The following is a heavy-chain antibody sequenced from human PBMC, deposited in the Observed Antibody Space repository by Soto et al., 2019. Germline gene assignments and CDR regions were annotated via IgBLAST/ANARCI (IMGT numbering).Heavy chain of an antibody. D-gene: IGHD5-12*01. J-gene: IGHJ4*02. CDR2: INAGNGNT. V-gene: IGHV1-3*01. CDR1: GFTFTTHA. Sequence: QVHLVQSGAEVKEPGASVKVSCKTSGFTFTTHAIHWVRQAPGQRLEWMGWINAGNGNTKYSQRFQDRVTITRDTSASTAYMELSSLTSEDRAVYYCARRNNSGPIDYWGQGTLVTVSS. CDR3: ARRNNSGPIDY.